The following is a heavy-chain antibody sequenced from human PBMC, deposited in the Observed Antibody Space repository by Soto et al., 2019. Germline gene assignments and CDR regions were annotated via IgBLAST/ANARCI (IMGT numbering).Heavy chain of an antibody. CDR1: GYTFTSYG. CDR3: ARDKKEQWLSRTEVDY. J-gene: IGHJ4*02. Sequence: QVQLVQSGAEVKKPGASVKVSCKASGYTFTSYGISWVRQAPGQGLEWMGWISAYNGNTNYAQKLQGRVTMTTDTXTXXAYMELRSLRSDDTAVYYCARDKKEQWLSRTEVDYWGQGTLVTVSS. D-gene: IGHD6-19*01. CDR2: ISAYNGNT. V-gene: IGHV1-18*01.